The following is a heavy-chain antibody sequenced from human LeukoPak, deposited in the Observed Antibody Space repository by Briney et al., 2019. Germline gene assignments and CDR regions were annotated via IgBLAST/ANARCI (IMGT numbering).Heavy chain of an antibody. D-gene: IGHD3-16*02. V-gene: IGHV3-48*03. CDR3: ARSRYPDY. CDR1: GFTFSSYE. Sequence: PGGSLRLSCAASGFTFSSYEMNWVRQAPGKGLEWISYISTSGSTIYYTDSVKGRFTISRDNAKNSLYLQMSSLRAEDTAVYYCARSRYPDYWGQGTLVTVSS. CDR2: ISTSGSTI. J-gene: IGHJ4*02.